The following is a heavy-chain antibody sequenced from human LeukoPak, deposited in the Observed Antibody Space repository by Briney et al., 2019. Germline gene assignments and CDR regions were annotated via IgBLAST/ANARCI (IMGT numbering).Heavy chain of an antibody. CDR3: AKDAITYDFWSGYRITYFDY. Sequence: ASVKVSCKASGYTFTSYGISWVRQAPGQGLEWMGWISAYNGNTNYAQKLQGRVTMTTDTSTSTAYMELRSLRAEDTAVYYCAKDAITYDFWSGYRITYFDYWGQGTLVTVSS. V-gene: IGHV1-18*01. CDR1: GYTFTSYG. D-gene: IGHD3-3*01. J-gene: IGHJ4*02. CDR2: ISAYNGNT.